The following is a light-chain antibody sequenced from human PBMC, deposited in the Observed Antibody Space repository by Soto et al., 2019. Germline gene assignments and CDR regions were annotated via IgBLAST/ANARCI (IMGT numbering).Light chain of an antibody. Sequence: LTQPASVSGSPGQSITISCTGTSSDVGGYNYVSWYQHHPGEAPKVMIYDVSNRPSGISNRFSGSKSGNTASLTISGLQAEDEADYYCNSYTSSSTYVFGTGTRSPS. CDR2: DVS. V-gene: IGLV2-14*03. J-gene: IGLJ1*01. CDR3: NSYTSSSTYV. CDR1: SSDVGGYNY.